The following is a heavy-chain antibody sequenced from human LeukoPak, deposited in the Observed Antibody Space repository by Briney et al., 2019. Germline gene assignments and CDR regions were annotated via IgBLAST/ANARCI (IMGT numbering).Heavy chain of an antibody. Sequence: SETLSLTCAVYGGSFSGYYWSWIRQPPGKGLEWIGEINHSGSTNYNPSLKSRVTISVDSSKNQFSLKLSSVTAADTAVYYCARGPGRHYYGSGSFPYYYGMDVWGQGTTVTVSS. CDR3: ARGPGRHYYGSGSFPYYYGMDV. J-gene: IGHJ6*02. CDR2: INHSGST. V-gene: IGHV4-34*01. D-gene: IGHD3-10*01. CDR1: GGSFSGYY.